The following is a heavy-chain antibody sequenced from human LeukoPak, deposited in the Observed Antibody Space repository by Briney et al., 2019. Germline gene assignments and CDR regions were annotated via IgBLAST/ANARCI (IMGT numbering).Heavy chain of an antibody. D-gene: IGHD2-15*01. CDR2: ISGSGDST. Sequence: GGSLRLSCAASGFTFSSYSMNWVRQAPGKGLEWVSGISGSGDSTYYADSVKGRFTISRDNSKNTLYLQMNSLRAEDTAVYYCAKAVFYCSGGSCPPYYYYMDVWGKGTTVTVSS. CDR1: GFTFSSYS. V-gene: IGHV3-23*01. J-gene: IGHJ6*03. CDR3: AKAVFYCSGGSCPPYYYYMDV.